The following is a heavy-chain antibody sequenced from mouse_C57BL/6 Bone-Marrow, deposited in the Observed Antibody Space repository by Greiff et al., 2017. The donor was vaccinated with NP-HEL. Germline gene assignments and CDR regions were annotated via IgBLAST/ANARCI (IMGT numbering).Heavy chain of an antibody. Sequence: QVQLQQPGAELVMPGASVKLSCKASGYTFTSYWMHWVKQRPGQGLEWIGEIDPSDSYTNYNQKFKGKSTLTVDKSSSTAYMQLSSLTSEDSAVYYWARERLDYGSSPAWFAYWGQGTLVTVSA. J-gene: IGHJ3*01. V-gene: IGHV1-69*01. CDR3: ARERLDYGSSPAWFAY. D-gene: IGHD1-1*01. CDR1: GYTFTSYW. CDR2: IDPSDSYT.